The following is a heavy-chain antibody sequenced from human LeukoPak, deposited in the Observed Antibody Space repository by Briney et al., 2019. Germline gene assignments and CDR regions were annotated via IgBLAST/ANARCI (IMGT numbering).Heavy chain of an antibody. J-gene: IGHJ4*02. CDR3: ARDPAYYDFWSGYYTTGDHFDY. Sequence: GRSLRLSCAASGFTFSGYAMHWVRQAPGKGLEWVAVISYDGSNKYYADSVKGRFTISRDNSKNTLYLQMNSLRAEDTAVYYCARDPAYYDFWSGYYTTGDHFDYWGQGTLVTVSS. V-gene: IGHV3-30-3*01. CDR1: GFTFSGYA. D-gene: IGHD3-3*01. CDR2: ISYDGSNK.